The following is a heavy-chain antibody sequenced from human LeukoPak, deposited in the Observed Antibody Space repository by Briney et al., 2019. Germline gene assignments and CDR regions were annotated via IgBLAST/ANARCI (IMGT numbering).Heavy chain of an antibody. D-gene: IGHD6-19*01. CDR2: INHSGST. CDR3: ARASSSGSFSFDY. V-gene: IGHV4-34*01. J-gene: IGHJ4*02. Sequence: SETLSLTCAVYGGSFSGYYWSWIRQPPGKGLEWIGEINHSGSTNYNPSLKSRVTISVDMSKNQFSLKLSSVTAADTAVYYCARASSSGSFSFDYWGQGTLVTVSS. CDR1: GGSFSGYY.